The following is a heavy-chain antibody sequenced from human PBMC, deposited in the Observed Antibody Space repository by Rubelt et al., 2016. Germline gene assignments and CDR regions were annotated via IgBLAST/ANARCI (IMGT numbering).Heavy chain of an antibody. J-gene: IGHJ5*02. Sequence: QVQLVQSGAEVKKPGSSVKVSCKASGGTFSSYAISWVRQAPGQGLEWMGGIIPIFGPANYAQKSQGRVTITADESTGTAYMELSSLRSEDTAVYYCAREQQLVGGWFDPWGQGTLVTVSS. CDR3: AREQQLVGGWFDP. V-gene: IGHV1-69*01. CDR2: IIPIFGPA. D-gene: IGHD6-13*01. CDR1: GGTFSSYA.